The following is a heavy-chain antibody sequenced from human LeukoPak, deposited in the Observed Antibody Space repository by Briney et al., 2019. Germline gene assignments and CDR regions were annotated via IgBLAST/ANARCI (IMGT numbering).Heavy chain of an antibody. D-gene: IGHD6-6*01. CDR3: ARGIIAAQVDY. CDR2: ISGNAGST. J-gene: IGHJ4*02. CDR1: GFTFSSYA. Sequence: GGSLRLSCAASGFTFSSYAMSWVRQAPGKGLEWFSAISGNAGSTYYADSVRGRFTISRDNSKNSLYLQMNSLRAEDTAVYYCARGIIAAQVDYWGQGTLVTVSS. V-gene: IGHV3-23*01.